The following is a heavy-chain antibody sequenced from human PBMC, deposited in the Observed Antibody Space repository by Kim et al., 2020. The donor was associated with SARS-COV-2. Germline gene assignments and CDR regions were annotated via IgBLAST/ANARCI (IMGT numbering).Heavy chain of an antibody. J-gene: IGHJ4*02. Sequence: SETLSLTCAVSGGSISSSNWWSWVRQPPGKGLEWIGEIYHSGSTNYNPSLKSRVTISVDKSKNQFSLKLSSVTAADTAVYYCARVSASGWYHFDYWGQGTLVTVSS. CDR2: IYHSGST. D-gene: IGHD6-19*01. CDR3: ARVSASGWYHFDY. V-gene: IGHV4-4*02. CDR1: GGSISSSNW.